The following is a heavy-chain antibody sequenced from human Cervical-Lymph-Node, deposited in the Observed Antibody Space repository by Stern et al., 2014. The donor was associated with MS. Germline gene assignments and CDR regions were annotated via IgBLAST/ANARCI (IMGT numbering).Heavy chain of an antibody. J-gene: IGHJ6*02. CDR3: ARVVNYDNTGYSDPYNYYGMDV. Sequence: QVQLQESGPGLVKPSETLSLTCSVSGGSIGSYYWNWIRQPPGKGLEWIGYIYYTGMTNHKPSLKSRVTMSVDTSKNQFSLKLSSVTAADTAVYYCARVVNYDNTGYSDPYNYYGMDVWGQGTTVIVS. D-gene: IGHD3-22*01. CDR2: IYYTGMT. V-gene: IGHV4-59*01. CDR1: GGSIGSYY.